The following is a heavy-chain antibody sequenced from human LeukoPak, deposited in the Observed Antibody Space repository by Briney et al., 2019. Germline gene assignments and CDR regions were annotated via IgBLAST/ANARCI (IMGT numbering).Heavy chain of an antibody. D-gene: IGHD3-10*01. CDR1: GFTFSSYS. J-gene: IGHJ3*02. Sequence: KPGGSLRLSCAASGFTFSSYSMNWVRQAPGKGLEWVSSISSSSSYIYYADSVKGRFTISRDNAKNSLYLQMNSLRAEDTAVYYCARDRSAGLADAFDIWGQGTMVTVSS. CDR2: ISSSSSYI. V-gene: IGHV3-21*01. CDR3: ARDRSAGLADAFDI.